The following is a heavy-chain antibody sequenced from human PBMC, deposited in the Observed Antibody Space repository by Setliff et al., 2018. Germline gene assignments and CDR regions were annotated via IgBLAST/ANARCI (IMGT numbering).Heavy chain of an antibody. Sequence: GGSLRLSCTTSGFNFYDLALSWVRQAPGKGLEWVSVISGLHFETSYAESVRGRFIISRDNSENTLYLQMSSLRAGDTAVYYCARHDTTWPGVIDSWGQGTLVTVSS. CDR1: GFNFYDLA. D-gene: IGHD2-21*01. V-gene: IGHV3-23*01. J-gene: IGHJ4*02. CDR2: ISGLHFET. CDR3: ARHDTTWPGVIDS.